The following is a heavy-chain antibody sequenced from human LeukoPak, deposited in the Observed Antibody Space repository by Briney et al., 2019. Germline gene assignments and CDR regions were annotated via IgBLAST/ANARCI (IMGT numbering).Heavy chain of an antibody. Sequence: SETLSLTCTVSGGSISSSSYYWGWIRQPPGKGLEWIGSIYYSGSTYYNPSLKSRVTISVDTSKNQFSLKLSSVTAADTAVYYCARDVLRFLEWLEGPRFFDYWGQGTLVTVSS. J-gene: IGHJ4*02. CDR3: ARDVLRFLEWLEGPRFFDY. CDR1: GGSISSSSYY. V-gene: IGHV4-39*07. D-gene: IGHD3-3*01. CDR2: IYYSGST.